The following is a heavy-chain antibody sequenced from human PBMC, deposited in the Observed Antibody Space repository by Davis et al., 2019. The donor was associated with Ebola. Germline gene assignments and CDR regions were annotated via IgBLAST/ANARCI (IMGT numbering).Heavy chain of an antibody. V-gene: IGHV3-48*04. CDR1: GVTLSDSS. D-gene: IGHD5-12*01. CDR3: ARDGRGYGILTP. J-gene: IGHJ5*02. CDR2: ISSSGNTK. Sequence: GESLKISCAASGVTLSDSSMNWVRQAPGKGLEWVSDISSSGNTKNYADSVKGRFTVSRDNAKNSLYLQMKSLRAEDTAVYYCARDGRGYGILTPWGQGTLVTVSS.